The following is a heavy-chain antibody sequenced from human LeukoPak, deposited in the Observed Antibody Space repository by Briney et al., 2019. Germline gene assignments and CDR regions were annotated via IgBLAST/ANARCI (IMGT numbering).Heavy chain of an antibody. J-gene: IGHJ2*01. CDR3: ARRAYFDSSGYSPTSGYFDL. CDR1: GGSIFSYY. Sequence: SETLSLTCTVSGGSIFSYYWNWIRQSPGKGLEWLGYIYSNGITNYSPSLRSRGTISIATSKNRFSLRLASVTAADTAMYYCARRAYFDSSGYSPTSGYFDLWGRGTLVTVSS. D-gene: IGHD3-22*01. CDR2: IYSNGIT. V-gene: IGHV4-4*08.